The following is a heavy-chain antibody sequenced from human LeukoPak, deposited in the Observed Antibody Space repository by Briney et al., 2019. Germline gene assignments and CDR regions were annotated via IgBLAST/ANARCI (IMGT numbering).Heavy chain of an antibody. J-gene: IGHJ4*02. CDR2: IYSGGST. CDR3: ARDMTPYSSSWTDY. CDR1: EFSVGSNY. V-gene: IGHV3-66*01. D-gene: IGHD6-13*01. Sequence: GGSLRLSCAASEFSVGSNYMTWVRQAPGKGLEWVSLIYSGGSTYYADSVKGRFTISRDNSKNTLYLQMNSLRAEDTAVYYCARDMTPYSSSWTDYWGQGTLVTVSS.